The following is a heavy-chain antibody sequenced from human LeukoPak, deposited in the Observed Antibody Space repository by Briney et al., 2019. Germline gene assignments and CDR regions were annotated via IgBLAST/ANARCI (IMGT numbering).Heavy chain of an antibody. CDR3: ARAYCGGDCYLNWFDP. CDR1: GGSVSSSSYY. J-gene: IGHJ5*02. V-gene: IGHV4-39*01. CDR2: IYYSGST. Sequence: SETLSLTCTVSGGSVSSSSYYWGWIRQPPGTGLEWIGSIYYSGSTYYNPSLKSRVTISVDTSKNQFSLKLSSVTAADTAVYYCARAYCGGDCYLNWFDPWGQGTLVTVSS. D-gene: IGHD2-21*01.